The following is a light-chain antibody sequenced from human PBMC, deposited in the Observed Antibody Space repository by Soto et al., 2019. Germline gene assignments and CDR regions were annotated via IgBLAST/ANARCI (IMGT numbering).Light chain of an antibody. CDR1: QSIDNY. CDR3: QQSYSTPRT. V-gene: IGKV1-39*01. J-gene: IGKJ3*01. Sequence: DIQMTQSPSSLSASIGDRANITCRASQSIDNYVNWYQQKPGKAPKVLIYAASSLQSGVTSRFSGTGSGTDFTLTISSLQPDDFATYYCQQSYSTPRTFGPGTTVD. CDR2: AAS.